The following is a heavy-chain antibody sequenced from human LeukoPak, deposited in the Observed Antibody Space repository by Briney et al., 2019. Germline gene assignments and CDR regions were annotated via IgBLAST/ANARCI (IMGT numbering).Heavy chain of an antibody. Sequence: GGSLRHSCAASGFTFTSYGMHWVRQAPGKGLDWVAVISYDGSNKYYADSVKGRFTISRDSSKNTLFLQMNSLRAEDTAVYYCAKGNLDAYYYYYMDVWGKGTTVTVSS. V-gene: IGHV3-33*06. CDR1: GFTFTSYG. D-gene: IGHD1-14*01. J-gene: IGHJ6*03. CDR3: AKGNLDAYYYYYMDV. CDR2: ISYDGSNK.